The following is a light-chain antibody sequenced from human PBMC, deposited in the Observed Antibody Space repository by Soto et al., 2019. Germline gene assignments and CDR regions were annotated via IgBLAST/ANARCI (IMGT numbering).Light chain of an antibody. CDR3: QQYDSSLGLT. CDR2: GAS. V-gene: IGKV3-20*01. CDR1: QSVSSSY. Sequence: EIVLTQSPGTLSLSPGERATLSCRASQSVSSSYLAWYQQKPGQAPRLLIYGASSRATGIPDGFSGSGSGPAFTLTISRLEPEDFAVYYCQQYDSSLGLTFGGGTKVEIK. J-gene: IGKJ4*01.